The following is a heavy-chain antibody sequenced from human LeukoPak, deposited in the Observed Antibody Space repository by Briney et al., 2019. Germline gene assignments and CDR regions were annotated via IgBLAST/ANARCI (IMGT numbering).Heavy chain of an antibody. D-gene: IGHD7-27*01. Sequence: PGGSLRLSCAASGFTFSSYGMHWVRQAPGRGLEWVAVISYDGSNKYYADSVKGRFTISRDNSKNTLYLQMNSLRAEDTAVYYCAKDDLITGETRLFDYWGQGNLVTVSS. CDR3: AKDDLITGETRLFDY. CDR2: ISYDGSNK. CDR1: GFTFSSYG. J-gene: IGHJ4*02. V-gene: IGHV3-30*18.